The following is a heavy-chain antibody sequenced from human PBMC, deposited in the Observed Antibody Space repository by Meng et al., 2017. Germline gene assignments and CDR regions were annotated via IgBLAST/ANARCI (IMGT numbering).Heavy chain of an antibody. CDR2: IYYSGST. D-gene: IGHD5-12*01. CDR3: ASKGGLSTYNWFDP. J-gene: IGHJ5*02. CDR1: GGSTSSGGYY. V-gene: IGHV4-31*03. Sequence: HLPESAPGLVKPSPTPSLTFTVSGGSTSSGGYYWSWIRQHPGKGLEWIGYIYYSGSTYYNPSLKSRVTISVDTSKNQFSLKLSSVTAADTAVYYCASKGGLSTYNWFDPWGQGTLVTVSS.